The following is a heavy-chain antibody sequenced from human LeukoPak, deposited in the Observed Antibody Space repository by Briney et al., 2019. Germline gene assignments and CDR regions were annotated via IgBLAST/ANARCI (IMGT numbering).Heavy chain of an antibody. V-gene: IGHV1-18*04. D-gene: IGHD2-2*01. J-gene: IGHJ5*02. CDR1: GYTFTSYY. CDR3: ARENSGVVVPAAIEGWFDP. Sequence: ASVKVSCKASGYTFTSYYMHWVRQAPGQGLEWMGWISAYNGNTNYAQKLQGRVTMTTDTSTSTAYMELRSLRSDDTAVYYCARENSGVVVPAAIEGWFDPWGQGTLVTVSS. CDR2: ISAYNGNT.